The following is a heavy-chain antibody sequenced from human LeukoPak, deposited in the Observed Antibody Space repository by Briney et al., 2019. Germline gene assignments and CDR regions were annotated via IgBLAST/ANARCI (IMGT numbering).Heavy chain of an antibody. CDR1: DDSISNNY. CDR3: ARAIMIRGLTRKFDF. J-gene: IGHJ4*02. D-gene: IGHD3-10*01. Sequence: SETLSLTCTVSDDSISNNYWNWIRQSPGKGLEWIGYIYDSDRTNYNPSLRSRVTISVDTSKNQFSLRLRSLTVADTAMYFCARAIMIRGLTRKFDFWGPGTLVTVSS. CDR2: IYDSDRT. V-gene: IGHV4-59*01.